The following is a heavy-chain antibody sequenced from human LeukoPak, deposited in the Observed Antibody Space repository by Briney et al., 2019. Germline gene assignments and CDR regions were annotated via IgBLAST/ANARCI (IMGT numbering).Heavy chain of an antibody. CDR3: ARGETEETGTRPDAFDI. D-gene: IGHD6-13*01. CDR2: INPNSGDT. CDR1: GYTFTAYY. Sequence: ASVKVSCTASGYTFTAYYMHWVRQAPGQGLEWMGWINPNSGDTKYARKFQGRVTMTRDTSISTAYMEQTRLRSDDSAVYYCARGETEETGTRPDAFDIWGQGTMVTVSS. J-gene: IGHJ3*02. V-gene: IGHV1-2*02.